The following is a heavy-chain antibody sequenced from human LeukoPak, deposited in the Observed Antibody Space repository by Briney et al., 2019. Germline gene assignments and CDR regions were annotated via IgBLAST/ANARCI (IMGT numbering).Heavy chain of an antibody. CDR2: IDHSGST. CDR3: ARVPHIVVDYWYFDL. V-gene: IGHV4-34*01. Sequence: PSETLSLTCDVYGGSFSGFYWNWIRQPPGKGLEWIGEIDHSGSTNYNPSLKSRVTISVDRANNQFSLKLSSVTAADTAVYYCARVPHIVVDYWYFDLWGRGTLVTVSS. D-gene: IGHD2-21*01. CDR1: GGSFSGFY. J-gene: IGHJ2*01.